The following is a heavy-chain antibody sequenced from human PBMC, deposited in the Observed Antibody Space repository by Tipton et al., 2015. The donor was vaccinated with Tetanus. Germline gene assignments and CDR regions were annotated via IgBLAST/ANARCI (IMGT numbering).Heavy chain of an antibody. D-gene: IGHD3-10*01. J-gene: IGHJ4*02. V-gene: IGHV4-39*01. CDR1: GGSINPYY. Sequence: TLSLTCTVSGGSINPYYWSWIRQPPGKGLEWIGSIYYSGSTYYNPSLKSRVTISVDTSKNQFSLKLSSVTAADTAVFYCAGLYYYDSASYPLYWGQGTLVTVSS. CDR2: IYYSGST. CDR3: AGLYYYDSASYPLY.